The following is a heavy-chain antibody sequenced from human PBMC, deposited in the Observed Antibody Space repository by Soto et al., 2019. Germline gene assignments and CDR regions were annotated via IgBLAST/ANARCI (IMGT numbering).Heavy chain of an antibody. CDR1: GGSISSGGYS. CDR3: ARSADTAENWFDP. Sequence: SETLSLTCAVSGGSISSGGYSWSWIRQPPGKGLEWIGYIYHSGSTYYNPSLKSRVTISVDRSKNQFSLKLSSVTAADTAVYYCARSADTAENWFDPWGQGTLVTVSS. CDR2: IYHSGST. V-gene: IGHV4-30-2*01. J-gene: IGHJ5*02. D-gene: IGHD5-18*01.